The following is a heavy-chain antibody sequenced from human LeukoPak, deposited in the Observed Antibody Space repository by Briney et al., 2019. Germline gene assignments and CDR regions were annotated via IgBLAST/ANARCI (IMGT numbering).Heavy chain of an antibody. CDR2: IYTSGST. CDR1: GGSIGSYY. D-gene: IGHD6-19*01. V-gene: IGHV4-4*07. Sequence: SETLSLTCTGSGGSIGSYYWSWIRQPAGKGLEWIGRIYTSGSTNYNPSLMSRVTMSVDTSKNQFSLKLSSVTAADTAVYYCARDVRSGWYAYFDYWGQGTLVTVSS. J-gene: IGHJ4*02. CDR3: ARDVRSGWYAYFDY.